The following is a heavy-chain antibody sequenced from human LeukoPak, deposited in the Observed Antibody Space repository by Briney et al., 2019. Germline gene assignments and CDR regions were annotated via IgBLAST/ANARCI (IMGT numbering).Heavy chain of an antibody. CDR2: IPYDGDNK. CDR3: ARDPGNYAYFDY. CDR1: GFTFSSYA. D-gene: IGHD1-7*01. V-gene: IGHV3-30-3*01. Sequence: GGSLRLSCAASGFTFSSYAMHWVRQAPGKGLEWVAVIPYDGDNKNYADSVKGRFTISRDSSKNTLYLQMNSLRTEDTAVYYCARDPGNYAYFDYWGQGTLVTVSS. J-gene: IGHJ4*02.